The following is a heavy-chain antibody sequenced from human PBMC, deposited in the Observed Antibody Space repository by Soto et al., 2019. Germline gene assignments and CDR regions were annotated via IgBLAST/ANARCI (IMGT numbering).Heavy chain of an antibody. CDR2: IYYSGST. Sequence: QVQLQESGPGLVKPSQTLSLTCTVSGGSISSGGYYWSWIRQHPGKGLEGIGYIYYSGSTYYNPSLKSRVTISVDTSKNQFALKLSSVTAADTAVYYWARGKTVAAAGPFDYWGQGTLVTVSS. D-gene: IGHD6-13*01. CDR3: ARGKTVAAAGPFDY. J-gene: IGHJ4*02. CDR1: GGSISSGGYY. V-gene: IGHV4-31*03.